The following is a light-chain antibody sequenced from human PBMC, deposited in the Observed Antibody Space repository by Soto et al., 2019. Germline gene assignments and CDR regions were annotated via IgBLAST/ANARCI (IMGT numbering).Light chain of an antibody. CDR3: TSYTSSSTLDV. Sequence: QSALTQPASVSGSPGQSITISCTGTSSDVGGYNLVSWYQQHPGKAPKLMIYEVTNRPSGVSNRFSGSKSGHTASLTISGPQSEDEADYFCTSYTSSSTLDVFGTGTQLTVL. J-gene: IGLJ1*01. CDR1: SSDVGGYNL. CDR2: EVT. V-gene: IGLV2-14*01.